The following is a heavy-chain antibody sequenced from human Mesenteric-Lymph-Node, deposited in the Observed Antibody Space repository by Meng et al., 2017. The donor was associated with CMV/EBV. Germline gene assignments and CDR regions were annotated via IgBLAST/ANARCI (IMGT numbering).Heavy chain of an antibody. Sequence: SVKVSCKASGYTFTSYGISWVRQAPGQGLEWMGGIIPIFGTANYAQKFQGRVTITTDESTSTAYMELSSLRSEDTAVYYCARVNAFITGTKGWFDPWGQGTLVTVSS. V-gene: IGHV1-69*05. D-gene: IGHD1-20*01. CDR3: ARVNAFITGTKGWFDP. CDR1: GYTFTSYG. CDR2: IIPIFGTA. J-gene: IGHJ5*02.